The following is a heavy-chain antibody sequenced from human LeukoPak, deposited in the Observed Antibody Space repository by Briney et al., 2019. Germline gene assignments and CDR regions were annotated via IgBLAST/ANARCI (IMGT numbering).Heavy chain of an antibody. Sequence: PSETLSLTCAVSGYSISSGYYWGWIRQPPGKGLEWIGTLYHSGSTYYNPSLKSRVTMSVDTSQNQFSLKLSSVTAADTAVYYCAVGYCSSSSTSCYREYFQHWGQGTLVTVSS. D-gene: IGHD2-2*02. V-gene: IGHV4-38-2*01. CDR3: AVGYCSSSSTSCYREYFQH. CDR2: LYHSGST. J-gene: IGHJ1*01. CDR1: GYSISSGYY.